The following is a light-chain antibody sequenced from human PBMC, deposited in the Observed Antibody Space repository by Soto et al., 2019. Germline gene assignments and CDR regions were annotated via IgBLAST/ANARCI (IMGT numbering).Light chain of an antibody. J-gene: IGLJ2*01. Sequence: QSALTQPASVSGSPXXXITISCTXXXXXIGDHNSVSWYLQQPGKAPKLMIYAVSNRPSGVSNRFSGSKSGNTASLTISGLQAEDEADYYCSSYTTSTTVIFGGGTKLTVL. V-gene: IGLV2-14*03. CDR1: XXXIGDHNS. CDR3: SSYTTSTTVI. CDR2: AVS.